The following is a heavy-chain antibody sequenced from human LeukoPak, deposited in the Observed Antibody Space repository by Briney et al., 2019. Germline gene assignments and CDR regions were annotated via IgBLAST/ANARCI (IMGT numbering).Heavy chain of an antibody. CDR3: ARDMPINKYYYDSSGTLGY. D-gene: IGHD3-22*01. Sequence: GASVKVSCKASGYTFTSYGISWVRQAPAQGLEWMGWISAYNGNTNYAQKLQGRVTMTTDTSTSTAYMELRSLRSDDTAVYYCARDMPINKYYYDSSGTLGYWGQGTLVTVSS. V-gene: IGHV1-18*01. CDR1: GYTFTSYG. CDR2: ISAYNGNT. J-gene: IGHJ4*02.